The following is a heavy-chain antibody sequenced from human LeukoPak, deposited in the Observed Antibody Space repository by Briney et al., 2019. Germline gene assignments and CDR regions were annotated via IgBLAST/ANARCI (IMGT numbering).Heavy chain of an antibody. D-gene: IGHD6-19*01. J-gene: IGHJ4*02. CDR2: IWYDGSNK. CDR1: GFTFSSYG. V-gene: IGHV3-33*01. Sequence: GRSLRLSCAASGFTFSSYGMHWVRQAPGKGLEWVAVIWYDGSNKYYADSVKGRFTISRDNSKNTLYLQMNSLRAEDTAVYYCARDWSSGIAVAGPLDYWGQGTLVTVSS. CDR3: ARDWSSGIAVAGPLDY.